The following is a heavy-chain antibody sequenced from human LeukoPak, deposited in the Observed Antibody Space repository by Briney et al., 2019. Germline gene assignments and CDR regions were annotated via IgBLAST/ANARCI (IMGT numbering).Heavy chain of an antibody. CDR2: ISSSTSYI. V-gene: IGHV3-21*01. D-gene: IGHD3-22*01. J-gene: IGHJ3*02. CDR1: GFTLSIYT. Sequence: GGSLRLSCAASGFTLSIYTMNWVRQAQGKGLEWVSSISSSTSYIYYADSVKGRLTISRDNAKNSLYLQMNSLRAEDTAVYYCARDHYYDSSGYTPAGDAFDIWGQGTMVTVSS. CDR3: ARDHYYDSSGYTPAGDAFDI.